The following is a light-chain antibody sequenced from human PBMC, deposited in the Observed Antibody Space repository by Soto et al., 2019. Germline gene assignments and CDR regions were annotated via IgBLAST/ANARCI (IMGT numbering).Light chain of an antibody. CDR3: TSYVGSDIWV. Sequence: QSALTQPPSASGSPGQSVTISCTGTSSDVGAYKYVSWYQQYPGKAPKLMIYEVSKRPSGVPDRFSGSNSGNTASLTVSGLQAEDEADYYCTSYVGSDIWVFGGGTQLTVL. CDR2: EVS. J-gene: IGLJ3*02. CDR1: SSDVGAYKY. V-gene: IGLV2-8*01.